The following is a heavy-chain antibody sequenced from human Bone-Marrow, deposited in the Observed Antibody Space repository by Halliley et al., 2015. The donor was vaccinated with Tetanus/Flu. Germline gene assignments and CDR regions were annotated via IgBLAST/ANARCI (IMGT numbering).Heavy chain of an antibody. CDR3: ARNVEQWRSGSYAYYGMDV. CDR1: GLTFSSYW. V-gene: IGHV3-74*01. D-gene: IGHD6-19*01. CDR2: INSAGSST. J-gene: IGHJ6*02. Sequence: SLRLSCAASGLTFSSYWMHWVRQAPGKGLVWVSAINSAGSSTSYADSVKGRFTISRDNAKNTLYLQMNSLRAEDTAAYFCARNVEQWRSGSYAYYGMDVWGRGTTVTVSS.